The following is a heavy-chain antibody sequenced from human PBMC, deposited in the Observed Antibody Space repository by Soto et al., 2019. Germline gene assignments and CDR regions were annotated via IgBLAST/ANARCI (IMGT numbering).Heavy chain of an antibody. J-gene: IGHJ5*02. CDR1: GGSISSYY. V-gene: IGHV4-59*01. Sequence: SETLSLTCTVSGGSISSYYWSWIRQPPGKGLEWIGYIYYSGSTNYNPSLKSRVTISVDTSKNQFSLKLSSVTAADTAVYYCARGSEGYSSSLDLNWFDPWGQGTLVTVSS. CDR2: IYYSGST. CDR3: ARGSEGYSSSLDLNWFDP. D-gene: IGHD6-13*01.